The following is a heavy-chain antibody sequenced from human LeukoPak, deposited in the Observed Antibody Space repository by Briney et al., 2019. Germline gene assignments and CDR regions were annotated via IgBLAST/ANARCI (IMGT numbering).Heavy chain of an antibody. D-gene: IGHD1-26*01. CDR2: ISSSSSYI. J-gene: IGHJ4*02. CDR1: GFTFSSYS. V-gene: IGHV3-21*01. Sequence: GGSLRLSCAASGFTFSSYSMNWVRQAPGKGLEWVSSISSSSSYIYYADSVKGRFTISRDNAKNSLYLQMSSLRAEDTSVYYCARQWELLYLDYWGQGTLVTVSS. CDR3: ARQWELLYLDY.